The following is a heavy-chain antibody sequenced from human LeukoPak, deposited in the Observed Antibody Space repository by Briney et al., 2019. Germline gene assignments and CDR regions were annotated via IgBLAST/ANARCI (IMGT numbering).Heavy chain of an antibody. CDR3: ARRSGRFGEPLHFFDY. V-gene: IGHV5-51*01. CDR2: IDPGDYDT. Sequence: ESPQIPCYAASDSTTSYCMIRLRRLPGKDLLWLVIIDPGDYDTRYSPSFQGQVTSSVDKSIGTAYLQWSSLKASDTAMYYCARRSGRFGEPLHFFDYWGQGTLVTVSS. J-gene: IGHJ4*02. CDR1: SDSTTSYC. D-gene: IGHD3-10*01.